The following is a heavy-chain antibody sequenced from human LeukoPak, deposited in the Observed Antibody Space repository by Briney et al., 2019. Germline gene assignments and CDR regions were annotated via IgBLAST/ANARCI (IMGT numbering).Heavy chain of an antibody. J-gene: IGHJ4*02. CDR1: GFTFSQYW. CDR2: ISSSSSYI. V-gene: IGHV3-21*01. Sequence: GGSLRLSCVTSGFTFSQYWMTWVRQAPGKGLEWVSSISSSSSYIYYADSVKGRFTISRDNAKNSLYLQMNSLRAEDTAVYYCARGYGRADYWGQGTLVSVSS. D-gene: IGHD5-18*01. CDR3: ARGYGRADY.